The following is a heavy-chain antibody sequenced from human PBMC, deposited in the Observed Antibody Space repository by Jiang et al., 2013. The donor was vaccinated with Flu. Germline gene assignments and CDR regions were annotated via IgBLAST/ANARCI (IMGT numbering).Heavy chain of an antibody. CDR1: GGTFSSYA. D-gene: IGHD6-19*01. J-gene: IGHJ4*02. CDR3: ARDQGAVAGIWAVDYFDY. V-gene: IGHV1-69*04. CDR2: IIPILGIA. Sequence: SGAEVKKPGSSVKVSCKASGGTFSSYAISWVRQAPGQGLEWMGRIIPILGIANYAQKFQGRVTITADKSTSTAYMELSSLRSEDTAVYYCARDQGAVAGIWAVDYFDYWGQGTLVTVSS.